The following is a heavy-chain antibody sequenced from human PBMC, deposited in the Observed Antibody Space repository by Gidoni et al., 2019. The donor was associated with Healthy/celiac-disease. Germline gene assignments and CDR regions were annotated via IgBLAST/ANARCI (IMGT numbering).Heavy chain of an antibody. V-gene: IGHV4-34*01. Sequence: QVQLQQWGAGLLKPSETLSLTCAVYGGSFSGYYWSWIRQPPGKGLEWIGEINHSGSTNYNPSLKSRVTISVDTSKNQFSLKLSSVTAADTAVYYCARGYHGDYAVRGQGTLVTVSS. D-gene: IGHD4-17*01. J-gene: IGHJ4*02. CDR2: INHSGST. CDR3: ARGYHGDYAV. CDR1: GGSFSGYY.